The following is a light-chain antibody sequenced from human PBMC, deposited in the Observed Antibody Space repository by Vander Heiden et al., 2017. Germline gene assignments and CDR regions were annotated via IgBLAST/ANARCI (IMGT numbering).Light chain of an antibody. V-gene: IGKV1-9*01. J-gene: IGKJ4*01. CDR2: TAS. CDR3: QQFNGLPLT. CDR1: QAISSY. Sequence: IQLTPSPSSLSAFVGDRVTITCRASQAISSYLAWYQQKAGKAPKLLIHTASTLQSGVPSRFSGSGSGTDCTLTTSSLQPEDFATYYCQQFNGLPLTFGGGTKVEMK.